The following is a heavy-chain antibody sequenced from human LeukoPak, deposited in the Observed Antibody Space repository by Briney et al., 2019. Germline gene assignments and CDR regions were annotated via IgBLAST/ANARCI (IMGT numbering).Heavy chain of an antibody. D-gene: IGHD3-3*01. CDR3: ARHYSIFGVVIHFDY. CDR1: GGSISSYY. J-gene: IGHJ4*02. V-gene: IGHV4-4*07. CDR2: IYTSGST. Sequence: KPSETLSLTCTVSGGSISSYYWSWIRQPAGKGLEWIGRIYTSGSTNYNPSLKSRVTMSVDTSKNQFSLKLSSVTAADTAVYYCARHYSIFGVVIHFDYWGQGTLVTVSS.